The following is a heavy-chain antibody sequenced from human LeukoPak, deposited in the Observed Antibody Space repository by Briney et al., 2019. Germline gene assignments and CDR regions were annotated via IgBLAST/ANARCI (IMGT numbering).Heavy chain of an antibody. J-gene: IGHJ4*02. V-gene: IGHV4-59*01. CDR1: GGSISSYY. Sequence: KPSETLSLTCTVSGGSISSYYWSWIRQPPGKGLEWIGYIYYSGSTNYNPSLKSRVTISVDTSKNQFSLKLSSVTAADTAVYYCARGHDILTGYYPFDYWGQGTLVTVSS. D-gene: IGHD3-9*01. CDR2: IYYSGST. CDR3: ARGHDILTGYYPFDY.